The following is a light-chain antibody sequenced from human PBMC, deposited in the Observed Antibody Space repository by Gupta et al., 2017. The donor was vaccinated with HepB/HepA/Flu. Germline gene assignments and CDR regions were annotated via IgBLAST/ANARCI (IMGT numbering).Light chain of an antibody. Sequence: QSALTQPASVSGSPGQSLTIPCTATSSDVGGYNYVSWYQQHPGKAPKLMIYDVSNRPSGVSNRFSGSKSGNTASLTISGLQAEDEADYYCSSYTSSSTLDVVFGGGTKLTVL. CDR1: SSDVGGYNY. CDR2: DVS. V-gene: IGLV2-14*03. J-gene: IGLJ2*01. CDR3: SSYTSSSTLDVV.